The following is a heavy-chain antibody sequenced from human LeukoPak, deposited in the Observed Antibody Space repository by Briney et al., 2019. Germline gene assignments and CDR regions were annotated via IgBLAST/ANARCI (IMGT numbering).Heavy chain of an antibody. D-gene: IGHD2-2*01. J-gene: IGHJ5*02. Sequence: SQTLSLTCAISGDSVSSNSVTWNCIRQSPSRGLEWLGRTYYRSTWYNDYAVSVRGRITVNPDTSKNQFSLHLNSVTPEDTAVYYCARRLTQYDCFDPWGQGILVAVSS. CDR3: ARRLTQYDCFDP. CDR2: TYYRSTWYN. V-gene: IGHV6-1*01. CDR1: GDSVSSNSVT.